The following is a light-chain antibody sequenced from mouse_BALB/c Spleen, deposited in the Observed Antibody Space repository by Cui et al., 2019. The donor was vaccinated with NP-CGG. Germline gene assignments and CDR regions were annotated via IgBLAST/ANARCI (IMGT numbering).Light chain of an antibody. CDR2: GTN. CDR3: ALWYSNHWV. CDR1: TGAVTTSNY. J-gene: IGLJ1*01. Sequence: QAVVTQDSALTTSPGETVTLTCRTSTGAVTTSNYVNWGQEKPDHVFTGLIGGTNNRAPGVPARFSGSLIGDKAALTITGAQTEDEAIYFCALWYSNHWVFGGGTKLTVL. V-gene: IGLV1*01.